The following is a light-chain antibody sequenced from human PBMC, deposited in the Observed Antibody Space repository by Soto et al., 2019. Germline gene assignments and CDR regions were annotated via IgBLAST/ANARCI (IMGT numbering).Light chain of an antibody. CDR2: GTS. CDR1: QSISNDH. V-gene: IGKV3-20*01. Sequence: EIVVTQSPGPLSLSPGEGATLSCRASQSISNDHLAWYQQKPGQAPRLLIYGTSNRATGGIADRFSGSGSGTDFTLTISRLEPEDFAVYYCQYYGSSVTFAGGTKVDIK. J-gene: IGKJ4*01. CDR3: QYYGSSVT.